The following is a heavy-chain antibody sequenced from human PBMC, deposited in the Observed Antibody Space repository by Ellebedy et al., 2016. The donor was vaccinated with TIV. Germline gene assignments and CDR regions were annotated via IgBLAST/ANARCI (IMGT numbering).Heavy chain of an antibody. CDR1: GGSISSSSYY. CDR2: IYYSGST. CDR3: ARDGGATLPFDP. J-gene: IGHJ5*02. D-gene: IGHD1-26*01. V-gene: IGHV4-39*02. Sequence: MPSETLSLTCTVSGGSISSSSYYWGWIRQPPGKGLEWIGSIYYSGSTYYNPSLKSRVTISVDTSKNQFSLKLSSVTAADTAVYYCARDGGATLPFDPWGQGTLVTVSS.